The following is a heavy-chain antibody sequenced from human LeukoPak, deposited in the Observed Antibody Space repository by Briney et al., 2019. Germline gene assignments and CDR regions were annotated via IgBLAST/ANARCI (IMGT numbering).Heavy chain of an antibody. CDR1: GGSISSYY. CDR3: ARPLGYDILTGYAY. Sequence: SETLSLTCTVSGGSISSYYWNWFRQPPGKGLEWIGYIYYSGSTSYNPSLKSRVTISVDTSKNQFSLKLSSVTAADTAVYYCARPLGYDILTGYAYWGQGTLVTVSS. D-gene: IGHD3-9*01. CDR2: IYYSGST. V-gene: IGHV4-59*01. J-gene: IGHJ4*02.